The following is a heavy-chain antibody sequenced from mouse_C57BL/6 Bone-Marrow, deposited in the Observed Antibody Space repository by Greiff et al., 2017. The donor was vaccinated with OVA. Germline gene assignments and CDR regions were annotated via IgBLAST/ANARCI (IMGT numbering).Heavy chain of an antibody. D-gene: IGHD2-5*01. Sequence: EVQVVESGGGLVKPGGSLKLSCAASGFTFSSYAMSWVRQTPEKRLEWVATISDGGSYTYYPDNVKGRFTISRDNAKNNLYLQMSHLKSEDTAMYYCARDSAYYSKGGAMDYWGQGTSVTVSS. CDR2: ISDGGSYT. J-gene: IGHJ4*01. V-gene: IGHV5-4*01. CDR3: ARDSAYYSKGGAMDY. CDR1: GFTFSSYA.